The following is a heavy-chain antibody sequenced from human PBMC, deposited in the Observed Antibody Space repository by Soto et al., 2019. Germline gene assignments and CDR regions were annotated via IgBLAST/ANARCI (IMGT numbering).Heavy chain of an antibody. CDR1: GVSFNNNG. J-gene: IGHJ6*02. D-gene: IGHD3-10*01. Sequence: QVQLVQSGAEVKKPGSSVKVSCKTSGVSFNNNGIGWVRQAPGHGLEWMGGVSPPFRTSNYARKFQGRISGTADASTGTVNMELSSLTSEDTAQYYCARVLYYGSGSYSPYGMDVWGQGTTVTVSS. CDR3: ARVLYYGSGSYSPYGMDV. V-gene: IGHV1-69*01. CDR2: VSPPFRTS.